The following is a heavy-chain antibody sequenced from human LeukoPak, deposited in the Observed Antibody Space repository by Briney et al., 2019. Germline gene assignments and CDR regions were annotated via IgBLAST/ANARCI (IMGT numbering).Heavy chain of an antibody. D-gene: IGHD4-17*01. CDR1: GGSFSGYY. CDR2: INHSGST. Sequence: KPSETLSLTCAVYGGSFSGYYWSWIRQPPGKGLEWIGEINHSGSTNYNPSLKSRVTISVDTSKNQFSLKLSSVTAADTAVYYCAREPGYGDYESRAPLDVWGQGTTVTVSS. CDR3: AREPGYGDYESRAPLDV. V-gene: IGHV4-34*01. J-gene: IGHJ6*02.